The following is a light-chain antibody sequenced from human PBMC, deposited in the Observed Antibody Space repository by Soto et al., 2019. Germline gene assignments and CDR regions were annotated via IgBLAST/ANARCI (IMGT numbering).Light chain of an antibody. CDR2: GAS. CDR1: QSVSSSY. Sequence: EIVLTQSPGTLSLSPGERATLSCRASQSVSSSYLAWYQQKPGQAPRLLIYGASSRATGIPDRFSGSGSGTDFTLTISRVEPEDFAVYYWQQYGSAPPLTFGGGTKVEIK. CDR3: QQYGSAPPLT. V-gene: IGKV3-20*01. J-gene: IGKJ4*01.